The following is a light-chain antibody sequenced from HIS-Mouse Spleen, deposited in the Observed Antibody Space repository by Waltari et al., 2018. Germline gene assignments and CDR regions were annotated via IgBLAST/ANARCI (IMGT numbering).Light chain of an antibody. Sequence: SYELTQPPSVSVSPGQTARITCSGDALTKQYADWYQQKPGQDPVLVIYKDSERPSGIPERFSGSSSGTTVTLTISGVQAEDEADYYCQSADSSGTYVFGGGTKLTVL. V-gene: IGLV3-25*03. CDR1: ALTKQY. CDR2: KDS. CDR3: QSADSSGTYV. J-gene: IGLJ2*01.